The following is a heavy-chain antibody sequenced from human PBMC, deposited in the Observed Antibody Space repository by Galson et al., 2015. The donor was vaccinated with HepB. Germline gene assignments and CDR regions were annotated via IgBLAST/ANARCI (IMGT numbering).Heavy chain of an antibody. CDR3: AKGGWGNRGSFDP. J-gene: IGHJ5*02. V-gene: IGHV3-11*03. D-gene: IGHD5-12*01. Sequence: SLRLSCAASGFSFRDEYMSWIRQGPGKGPEWVSYISSTSSYTDYADSVKGRFTISRDNAKNSLYLQMNSLRAEDTAVYYCAKGGWGNRGSFDPWGQGILVSVSS. CDR2: ISSTSSYT. CDR1: GFSFRDEY.